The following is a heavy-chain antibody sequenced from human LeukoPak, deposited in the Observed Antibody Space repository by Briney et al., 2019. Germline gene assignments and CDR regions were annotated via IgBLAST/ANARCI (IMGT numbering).Heavy chain of an antibody. J-gene: IGHJ3*02. CDR2: TSAYNGNT. Sequence: GASVKVSCKASGYTFTSYGISWVRQAPGQGLEWMGWTSAYNGNTNYAQKLQGRVTMTTDTSTSTAYMELRSLRSDDTAMYYCATRYCRSTSCYADAFDIWGQGTMVTVSP. D-gene: IGHD2-2*01. CDR1: GYTFTSYG. V-gene: IGHV1-18*01. CDR3: ATRYCRSTSCYADAFDI.